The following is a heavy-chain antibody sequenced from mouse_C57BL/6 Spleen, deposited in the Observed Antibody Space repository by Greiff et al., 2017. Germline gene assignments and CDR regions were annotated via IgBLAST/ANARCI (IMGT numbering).Heavy chain of an antibody. D-gene: IGHD1-1*01. CDR1: GFTFSDYG. J-gene: IGHJ4*01. CDR2: ISSGSSTI. V-gene: IGHV5-17*01. CDR3: ASYYYGNAMDY. Sequence: EVQVVESGGGLVKPGGSLKLSCAASGFTFSDYGMHWVRQAPEKGLEWFAYISSGSSTIYYADTVKGRFTISRDNAKNTLFLQMTSLRAEDTAMYYCASYYYGNAMDYWGQGTSVTVSS.